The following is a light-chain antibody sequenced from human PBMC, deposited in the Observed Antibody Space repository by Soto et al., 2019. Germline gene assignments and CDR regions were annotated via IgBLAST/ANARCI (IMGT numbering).Light chain of an antibody. Sequence: QTVVTQPPSASGTPGQRLTISCSGSSSNIGSNAVSWYQQLPGTAPKVLIYSNNQRPSGVPDRFSGSKSGTSASLAISGLQSEDDADYYCATWDDSLNGWVFGGGTKVTVL. J-gene: IGLJ3*02. CDR1: SSNIGSNA. V-gene: IGLV1-44*01. CDR3: ATWDDSLNGWV. CDR2: SNN.